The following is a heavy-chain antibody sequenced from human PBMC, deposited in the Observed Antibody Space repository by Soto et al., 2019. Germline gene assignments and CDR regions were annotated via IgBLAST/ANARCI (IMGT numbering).Heavy chain of an antibody. CDR3: KRGADGFDY. Sequence: PGGFLRLSCATSGFTFSSYDFHWVRQATGKGLEWVSGIGTAGDTYYAGSVKGRFIMSRENAKNSLYLQMNSLRAGDTAVYYCKRGADGFDYWGQGTLVTVSS. J-gene: IGHJ4*02. CDR1: GFTFSSYD. D-gene: IGHD3-16*01. CDR2: IGTAGDT. V-gene: IGHV3-13*01.